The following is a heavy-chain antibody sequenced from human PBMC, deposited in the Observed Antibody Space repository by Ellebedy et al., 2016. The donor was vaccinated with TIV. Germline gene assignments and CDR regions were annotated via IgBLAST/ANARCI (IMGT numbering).Heavy chain of an antibody. J-gene: IGHJ4*02. CDR2: IFPNDFDT. V-gene: IGHV5-51*01. Sequence: GESLKISCKASGYKFTNYWIGWVRQMPGKGLELMGIIFPNDFDTRYNPSFKGQVTVSADKSITTAYLQWSSLKASETAMYYCASGDGFFENWGQGTRVTVSS. CDR1: GYKFTNYW. CDR3: ASGDGFFEN. D-gene: IGHD3-10*01.